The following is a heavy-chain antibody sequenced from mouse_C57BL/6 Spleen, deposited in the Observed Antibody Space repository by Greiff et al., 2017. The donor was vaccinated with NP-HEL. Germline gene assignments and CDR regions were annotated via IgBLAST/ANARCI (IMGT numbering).Heavy chain of an antibody. CDR1: GYAFSSYW. CDR3: ARVDCNYPYFDY. CDR2: IYPGDGDT. V-gene: IGHV1-80*01. D-gene: IGHD2-1*01. J-gene: IGHJ2*01. Sequence: QVQLQQSGAELVKPGASVKISCKASGYAFSSYWMNWVKQRPGKGLEWIGQIYPGDGDTNYNGKFKGKATLTADKSSSTAYMQLSSLTSEDSAVYFCARVDCNYPYFDYWGQGTTLTVSS.